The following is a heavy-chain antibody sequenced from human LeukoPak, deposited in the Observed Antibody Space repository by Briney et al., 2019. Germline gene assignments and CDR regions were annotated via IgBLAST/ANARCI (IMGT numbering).Heavy chain of an antibody. J-gene: IGHJ6*03. V-gene: IGHV1-2*02. CDR3: ARASGSDSSVKPYYYMGV. CDR2: INPNSGVT. D-gene: IGHD6-6*01. Sequence: ASVKVSCKASGYTFNGYYIHWVRQAPGQGLEWMGWINPNSGVTKYAQNFQGRVTMTRDTSISTAYMELSSLISDDTAVYYCARASGSDSSVKPYYYMGVWGTGTTVTVSS. CDR1: GYTFNGYY.